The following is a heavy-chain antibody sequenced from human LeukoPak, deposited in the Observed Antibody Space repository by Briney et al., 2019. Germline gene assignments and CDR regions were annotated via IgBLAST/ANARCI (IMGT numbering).Heavy chain of an antibody. J-gene: IGHJ4*02. V-gene: IGHV3-11*01. Sequence: PGGSLRLSCAASGFTFSDYYMSWIRQAPGKGLEWVSYISSSGSTIYYADSVKGRFTISRDNAKNSLYLQMNSLRAEDTAVYYCARDRRVATPPRPFDYWGQGTLVTVSS. D-gene: IGHD5-12*01. CDR3: ARDRRVATPPRPFDY. CDR2: ISSSGSTI. CDR1: GFTFSDYY.